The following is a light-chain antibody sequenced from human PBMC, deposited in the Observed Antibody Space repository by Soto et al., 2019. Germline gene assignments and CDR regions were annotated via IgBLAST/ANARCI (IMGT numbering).Light chain of an antibody. CDR1: QSINNN. J-gene: IGKJ1*01. CDR2: GAF. V-gene: IGKV3-15*01. Sequence: EILMTQSPVTLSVSPGEIASPSCRASQSINNNLAWYQQKPGQAPSLLIYGAFTRATGIPARFSGTGSGTEFTLTISSLQSEDFALYYCQQYNDWPLTFGQGTKVDI. CDR3: QQYNDWPLT.